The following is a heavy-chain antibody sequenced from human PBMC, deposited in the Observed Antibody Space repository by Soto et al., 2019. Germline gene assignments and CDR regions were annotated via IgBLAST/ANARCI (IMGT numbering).Heavy chain of an antibody. J-gene: IGHJ4*02. D-gene: IGHD1-7*01. Sequence: EVQLAESGGGLVQPGGSLRLSCAATGFTFSNYWMHWVRQVPGRGLVWVSRINPDGSSTNSADSVKGRFTMSRDNAKNMLYLEMSSLRAEDTAVYYCARDNWNSYWGQGILVTVSS. CDR3: ARDNWNSY. CDR1: GFTFSNYW. CDR2: INPDGSST. V-gene: IGHV3-74*01.